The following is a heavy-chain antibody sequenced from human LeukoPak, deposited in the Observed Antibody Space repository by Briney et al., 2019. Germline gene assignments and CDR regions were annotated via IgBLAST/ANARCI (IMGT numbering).Heavy chain of an antibody. J-gene: IGHJ4*02. V-gene: IGHV1-8*01. CDR1: GYTFTSYD. Sequence: ASVKVSCKASGYTFTSYDINWVRQATGQGLGWLGWMNPNSGNTGYAQKFQGRVTMTRKTSISTAYMELSSLRSEDTAVYYCARDFTHSSGWYGTRDYWGQGTLVTVSS. D-gene: IGHD6-19*01. CDR2: MNPNSGNT. CDR3: ARDFTHSSGWYGTRDY.